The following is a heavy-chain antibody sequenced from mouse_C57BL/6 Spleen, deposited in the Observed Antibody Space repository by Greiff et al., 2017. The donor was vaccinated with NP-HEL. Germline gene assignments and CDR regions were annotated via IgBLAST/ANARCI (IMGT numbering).Heavy chain of an antibody. CDR3: ARSRTGLYYFDY. J-gene: IGHJ2*01. CDR1: GYAFSSYW. CDR2: IYPGDGDT. V-gene: IGHV1-80*01. Sequence: QVQLQQSGAELVKPGASVKISCKASGYAFSSYWMNWVKQRPGKGLEWIGQIYPGDGDTNYNGKFKGKATLTADKSSSTAYMQLSSLTSEDSAVYFCARSRTGLYYFDYWVQGTTLTVSS. D-gene: IGHD4-1*01.